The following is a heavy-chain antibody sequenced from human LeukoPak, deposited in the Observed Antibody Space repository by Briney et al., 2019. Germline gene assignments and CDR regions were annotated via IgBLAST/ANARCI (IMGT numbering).Heavy chain of an antibody. CDR2: INPNSGGT. Sequence: VASVKVSCKASGYTFTGYYMHWVRQAPGQGLEWMGRINPNSGGTNYAQKFQGGVTMTRNTSISTAYMELSSLRSEDTAVYYCARGRRSYYPLLYYFDYWGQGTLVTVSS. D-gene: IGHD1-26*01. J-gene: IGHJ4*02. V-gene: IGHV1-2*06. CDR1: GYTFTGYY. CDR3: ARGRRSYYPLLYYFDY.